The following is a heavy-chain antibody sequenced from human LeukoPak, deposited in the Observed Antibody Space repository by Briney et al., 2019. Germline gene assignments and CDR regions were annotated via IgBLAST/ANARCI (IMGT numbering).Heavy chain of an antibody. D-gene: IGHD1-26*01. Sequence: GRSLRLSCAASGFTFSSNWMHWVRQGPGKGLVWVSRINTDGSGTSYADSVKGRFTISRDNAKNTLYLQMNSLRAEDTAVYYCARAGEGLLAYSFDIWGQGTMVTVSS. CDR3: ARAGEGLLAYSFDI. V-gene: IGHV3-74*01. CDR1: GFTFSSNW. J-gene: IGHJ3*02. CDR2: INTDGSGT.